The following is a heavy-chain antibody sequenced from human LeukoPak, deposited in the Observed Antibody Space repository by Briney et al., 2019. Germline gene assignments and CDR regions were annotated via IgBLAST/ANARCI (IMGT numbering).Heavy chain of an antibody. CDR2: IYSGGNT. CDR3: RSPFY. J-gene: IGHJ4*02. CDR1: GFTFNKYG. Sequence: GGSLRLSCAASGFTFNKYGMHWVRQAPGKGLEWVSVIYSGGNTLYADSVKGRFTISRDNSKNTLYLQISSLRAEDTAIYYCRSPFYWGQGTLVTVSS. V-gene: IGHV3-66*01.